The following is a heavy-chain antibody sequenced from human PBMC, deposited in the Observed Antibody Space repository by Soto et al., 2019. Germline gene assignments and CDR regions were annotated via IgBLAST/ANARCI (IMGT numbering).Heavy chain of an antibody. J-gene: IGHJ6*02. V-gene: IGHV1-69*06. CDR1: GGTFSSYA. Sequence: ASVKVSCKASGGTFSSYATSWVRQAPGQGLEWMGGIIPIFGTANYAQKFQGRVTITADKSTSTAYMELSSLRSEDTAVYYCARGLVESHYYYGMDVWGQGTTVTV. D-gene: IGHD3-9*01. CDR3: ARGLVESHYYYGMDV. CDR2: IIPIFGTA.